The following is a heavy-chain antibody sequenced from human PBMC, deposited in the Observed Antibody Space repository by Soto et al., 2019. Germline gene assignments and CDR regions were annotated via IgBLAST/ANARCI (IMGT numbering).Heavy chain of an antibody. V-gene: IGHV3-15*01. J-gene: IGHJ4*02. D-gene: IGHD4-17*01. CDR1: GITFTNAW. Sequence: ESGGDLVKPGGCLRLSCAASGITFTNAWMSWVRQAPGKGLEWVGRIKNKVDGGTTDYAAPVRGRFTISRDDSKNTLFLQMNSLETEDTAVYYCTTDPGDYEDFWGQGTLVTVSS. CDR3: TTDPGDYEDF. CDR2: IKNKVDGGTT.